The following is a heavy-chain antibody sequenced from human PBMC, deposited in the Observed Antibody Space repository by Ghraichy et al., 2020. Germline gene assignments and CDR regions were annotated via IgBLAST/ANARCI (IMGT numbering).Heavy chain of an antibody. J-gene: IGHJ4*02. CDR3: ARVFQDYGDYVVDY. D-gene: IGHD4-17*01. CDR2: IYYSGST. CDR1: GGSISSYY. Sequence: SETLSLTCTVSGGSISSYYWSWIRQPPGKGLEWIGYIYYSGSTNYNPSLKSRVTISVDTSKNQFSLKLSSVTAADTAVYYCARVFQDYGDYVVDYWGQGTQVTVSS. V-gene: IGHV4-59*01.